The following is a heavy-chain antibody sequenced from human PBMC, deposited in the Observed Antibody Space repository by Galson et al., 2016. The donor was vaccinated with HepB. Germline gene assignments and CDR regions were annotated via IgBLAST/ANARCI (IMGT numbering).Heavy chain of an antibody. J-gene: IGHJ4*02. CDR3: ARGMDNWNDEKGLDF. Sequence: SLRLSCATSGFSFSFYRMHWVRQAPGKGLVWVSHISRDGSSTRQADSVKGRFTISRDYTKNTLFLQMNSLRAEDTAVYYCARGMDNWNDEKGLDFWGQGTLVTVSS. CDR2: ISRDGSST. CDR1: GFSFSFYR. V-gene: IGHV3-74*01. D-gene: IGHD1-1*01.